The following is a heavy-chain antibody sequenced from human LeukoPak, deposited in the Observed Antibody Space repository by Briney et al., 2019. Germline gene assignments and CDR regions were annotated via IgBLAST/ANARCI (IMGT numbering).Heavy chain of an antibody. V-gene: IGHV3-23*01. J-gene: IGHJ4*02. Sequence: GSLRLSCAASGFTFSSYWMNWARQAPGKGLEWVSAISGSGGSTYYADSVKGRFTISRDNSKNTLYLQMNSLRAEDTAVYYCAKSPYDYGSGSYSGRSDYWGQGTLVTVSS. CDR2: ISGSGGST. D-gene: IGHD3-10*01. CDR3: AKSPYDYGSGSYSGRSDY. CDR1: GFTFSSYW.